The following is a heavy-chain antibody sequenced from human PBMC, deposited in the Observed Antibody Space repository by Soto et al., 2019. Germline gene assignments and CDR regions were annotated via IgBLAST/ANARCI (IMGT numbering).Heavy chain of an antibody. Sequence: PSETLSLTCTVSGGSISSYYWSWVRQPPGKGLEWIGYIYYSGSTNYNPPLKSRVTISVDTSKNQFSLKLSSVTAADTAVYYCAGRRYGNPTDYFDYWGQGTLVTVSS. CDR3: AGRRYGNPTDYFDY. D-gene: IGHD1-1*01. J-gene: IGHJ4*02. CDR1: GGSISSYY. CDR2: IYYSGST. V-gene: IGHV4-59*01.